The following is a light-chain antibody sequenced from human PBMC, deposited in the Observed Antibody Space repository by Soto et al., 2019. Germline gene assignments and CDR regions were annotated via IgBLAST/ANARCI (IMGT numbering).Light chain of an antibody. V-gene: IGKV1-5*03. J-gene: IGKJ1*01. CDR3: QQYNIYSWT. Sequence: DIQMTQSPSTLSASVGDRVTITCRASQSISIWLAWYQQKPGKAPKILIYKASSLESGVPSRFSGSGSGTEFTFTISSLQPDDFATYYCQQYNIYSWTFGQGTKVDIK. CDR2: KAS. CDR1: QSISIW.